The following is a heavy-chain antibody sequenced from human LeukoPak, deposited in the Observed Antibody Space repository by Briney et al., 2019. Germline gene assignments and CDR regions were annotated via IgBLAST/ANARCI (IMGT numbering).Heavy chain of an antibody. V-gene: IGHV4-31*03. Sequence: PSETLSLTCTVSGGSISSGGYYWSWIRQHPGKGLEWIGYIYYSGSTYYNPSLKSRATISVGSSKNQFSLKLSSVTAADTAVYYCARQLLAAAGEAFDIWGQGTMVTVSS. CDR2: IYYSGST. J-gene: IGHJ3*02. CDR1: GGSISSGGYY. D-gene: IGHD6-13*01. CDR3: ARQLLAAAGEAFDI.